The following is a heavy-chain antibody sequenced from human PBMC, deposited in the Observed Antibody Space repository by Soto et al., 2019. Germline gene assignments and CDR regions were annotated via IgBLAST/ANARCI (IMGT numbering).Heavy chain of an antibody. CDR3: ARDHPVDQTVAGRVDY. J-gene: IGHJ4*02. CDR2: INGGNGNT. CDR1: GNTVPNYA. Sequence: GASVKVSCKASGNTVPNYAIHWVRQAPGQRLEWMGWINGGNGNTYYSEHFQGRVTFTRDTSAGTVYMQLSSLTSEDTAVYYCARDHPVDQTVAGRVDYWGQGTLVTVSS. D-gene: IGHD4-17*01. V-gene: IGHV1-3*01.